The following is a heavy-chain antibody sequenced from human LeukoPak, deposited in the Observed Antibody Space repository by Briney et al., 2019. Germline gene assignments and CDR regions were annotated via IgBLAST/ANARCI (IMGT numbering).Heavy chain of an antibody. CDR3: ARSRQHDHGDYLLPAPYYYYGMDV. J-gene: IGHJ6*02. Sequence: ASVKVSCKASGYTFTSCDINWVRQATGQGLEWMGWMNPNSGNTGYAQKFQGRVTMTRNTSISTAYMELSSLRSEDTAVYYCARSRQHDHGDYLLPAPYYYYGMDVWGQGTTVTVSS. CDR2: MNPNSGNT. D-gene: IGHD4-17*01. V-gene: IGHV1-8*01. CDR1: GYTFTSCD.